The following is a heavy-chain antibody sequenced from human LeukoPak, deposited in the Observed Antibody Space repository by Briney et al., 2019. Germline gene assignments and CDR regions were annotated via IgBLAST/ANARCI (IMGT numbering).Heavy chain of an antibody. D-gene: IGHD1-14*01. CDR1: GGSFSGYY. V-gene: IGHV4-34*01. CDR3: ARDPGGLLRNAFDI. J-gene: IGHJ3*02. Sequence: PSETLSLTCAVYGGSFSGYYWSWIRQPPGKGLEWIGEINHSGSTNYNPSLKSRVTISVDTSKNQFSLKLSSVTAADTAVYYCARDPGGLLRNAFDIWGQGTMVTVSS. CDR2: INHSGST.